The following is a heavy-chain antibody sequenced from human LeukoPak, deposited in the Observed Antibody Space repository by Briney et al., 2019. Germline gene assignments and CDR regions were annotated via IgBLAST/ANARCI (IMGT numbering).Heavy chain of an antibody. V-gene: IGHV3-23*01. Sequence: TGGSLRLSCAASGFTFSDYAMTWVRQAPGKGLKWVSAISGSGGSTYYADSVKGRITISRDNSKNTLYLQMNSLRAEDTAVYYCAKGVGYCSGGSCQQFDYWGQGTLVTVSS. CDR1: GFTFSDYA. CDR2: ISGSGGST. CDR3: AKGVGYCSGGSCQQFDY. J-gene: IGHJ4*02. D-gene: IGHD2-15*01.